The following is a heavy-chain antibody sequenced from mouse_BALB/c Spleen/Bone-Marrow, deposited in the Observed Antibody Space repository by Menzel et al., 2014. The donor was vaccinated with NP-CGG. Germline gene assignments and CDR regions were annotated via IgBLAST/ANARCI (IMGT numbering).Heavy chain of an antibody. Sequence: QVTLKESGAELVRPGSSVKISCKASGYAFSSYWMNWVKQRPGQGLEWIGQIYPGDGDTNYNGKFKGKATLTADKSSSTAYMQLSSLTSEDSAVYFCARRGYYGSSYYFDYWGQGTTLTVSS. CDR1: GYAFSSYW. CDR2: IYPGDGDT. D-gene: IGHD1-1*01. CDR3: ARRGYYGSSYYFDY. J-gene: IGHJ2*01. V-gene: IGHV1-80*01.